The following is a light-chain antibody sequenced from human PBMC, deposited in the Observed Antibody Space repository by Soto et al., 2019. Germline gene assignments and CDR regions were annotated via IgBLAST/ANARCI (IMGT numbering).Light chain of an antibody. CDR2: SAS. J-gene: IGKJ1*01. V-gene: IGKV1-39*01. Sequence: DIQMTQSPSAQSASVGDTVTITCRASQNIRSHLNWYQQKPGKAPELLIYSASRLQSGVPSRFGGSGSGTDFTLTISDLQPEDFATYYCQQSYTTPPITFGLGTKVDI. CDR3: QQSYTTPPIT. CDR1: QNIRSH.